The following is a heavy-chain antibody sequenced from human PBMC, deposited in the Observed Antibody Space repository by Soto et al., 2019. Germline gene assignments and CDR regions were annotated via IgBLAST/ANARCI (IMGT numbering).Heavy chain of an antibody. D-gene: IGHD3-10*01. J-gene: IGHJ5*02. Sequence: ASVNVSCKASGYTFNSYYMHWVRQAPGQGLEWMGIINPSNGSTNHAQKLQGRVTMTTDTSTSTAYMELRSLRSDDTAVYYCARGVGSGTYYNQYNWFDPWGQGTLVTVSS. CDR2: INPSNGST. V-gene: IGHV1-46*02. CDR1: GYTFNSYY. CDR3: ARGVGSGTYYNQYNWFDP.